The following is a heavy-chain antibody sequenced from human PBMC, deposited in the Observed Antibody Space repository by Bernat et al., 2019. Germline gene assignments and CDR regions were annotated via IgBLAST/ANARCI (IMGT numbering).Heavy chain of an antibody. D-gene: IGHD2-15*01. CDR2: IIANNGNT. J-gene: IGHJ5*02. CDR1: GYTFTTYG. Sequence: QVQLVQSGAEVMKPGASVKVSCKASGYTFTTYGITWVRQAHGQGLEWLGWIIANNGNTDYSPKIRGRLTLTTDTSTSTAYMEQRSLTSDDTAIYYCARDASYNDYCYGRFDPWGQGTLVTVSS. CDR3: ARDASYNDYCYGRFDP. V-gene: IGHV1-18*01.